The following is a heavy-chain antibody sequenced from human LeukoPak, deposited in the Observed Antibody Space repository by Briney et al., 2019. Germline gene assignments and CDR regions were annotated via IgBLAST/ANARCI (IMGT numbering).Heavy chain of an antibody. V-gene: IGHV1-46*01. CDR2: INPSGGST. Sequence: PVASVTVSCKASGYTFTSYYMHWVRQAPGQGLEWMGIINPSGGSTSYAQKFQGRVTKTRDTSTSTVYMELSSLRSEDTAVYYCARGKYSSGWYESTGPGTGGAFDPWGQGALVTASS. D-gene: IGHD6-19*01. J-gene: IGHJ5*02. CDR3: ARGKYSSGWYESTGPGTGGAFDP. CDR1: GYTFTSYY.